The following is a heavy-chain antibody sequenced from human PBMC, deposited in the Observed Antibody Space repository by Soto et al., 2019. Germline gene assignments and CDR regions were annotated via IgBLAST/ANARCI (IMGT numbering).Heavy chain of an antibody. Sequence: PSESLSLTRTVSGGPISCYHWSWIRQPPGKGPEWIGYIYYSGSTNYNPSLKSRVTISVDTSKNQFSLKLSSVTAADTAVYYCAREGGDFWSGSLGYYYYGMDVWGQGTTVTVSS. CDR3: AREGGDFWSGSLGYYYYGMDV. V-gene: IGHV4-59*01. CDR1: GGPISCYH. D-gene: IGHD3-3*01. CDR2: IYYSGST. J-gene: IGHJ6*02.